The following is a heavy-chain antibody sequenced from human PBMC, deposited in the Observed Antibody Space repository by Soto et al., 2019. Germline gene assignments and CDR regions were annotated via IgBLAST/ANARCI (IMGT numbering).Heavy chain of an antibody. Sequence: PWGSLRLSCAASGFTFSNYAMSWVRQAPGKGLEWVSSISCSGGWTYYAYSVKVRFTIPIDNSNNKLYLQMSSLRAEDTAVYYCAKDRAISWEGTXWGQVTLVTVSX. D-gene: IGHD1-7*01. V-gene: IGHV3-23*01. J-gene: IGHJ4*02. CDR1: GFTFSNYA. CDR3: AKDRAISWEGTX. CDR2: ISCSGGWT.